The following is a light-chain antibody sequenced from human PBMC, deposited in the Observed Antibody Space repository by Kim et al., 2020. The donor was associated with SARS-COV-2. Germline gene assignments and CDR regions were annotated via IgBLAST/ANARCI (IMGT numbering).Light chain of an antibody. CDR1: QGINSD. V-gene: IGKV1-17*01. CDR2: TAF. Sequence: DIQMTQSPASLSASVGDRVTITCRASQGINSDLGWYQQKPGKAPKRLIYTAFRLEGGVSSRFSGSGSGTEFTLTTTSLQPEDIATYYCLQHHTYPRVTFGGGTKVDIK. J-gene: IGKJ4*01. CDR3: LQHHTYPRVT.